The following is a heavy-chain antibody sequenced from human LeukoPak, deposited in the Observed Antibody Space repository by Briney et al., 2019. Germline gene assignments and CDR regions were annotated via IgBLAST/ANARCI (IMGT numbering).Heavy chain of an antibody. D-gene: IGHD3-3*01. J-gene: IGHJ6*02. CDR3: ARNGFWSGNYHYYGMDV. CDR2: IETSGNTI. Sequence: GGSLRLSCAASGFSFSTYEMNWVRQVPGKGLEWVSYIETSGNTIHYADSVKGRFNMSRDNAKKSLYLQMNSLRAEDTAVYYCARNGFWSGNYHYYGMDVWGQGTTVTVSS. V-gene: IGHV3-48*03. CDR1: GFSFSTYE.